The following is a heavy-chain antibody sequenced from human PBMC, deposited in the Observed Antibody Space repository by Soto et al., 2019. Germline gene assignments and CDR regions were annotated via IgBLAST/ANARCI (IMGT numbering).Heavy chain of an antibody. CDR1: GYTFTSYD. J-gene: IGHJ4*02. Sequence: ASVKVSCKASGYTFTSYDINCVRQATGQGLEWMGWMNPNSGNTGYAQKFRGRVTMTRNTSISTAYMELSSLRSEDTAVYYCLITMVRGVMGYFDYWGQGTLVTVSS. V-gene: IGHV1-8*01. D-gene: IGHD3-10*01. CDR2: MNPNSGNT. CDR3: LITMVRGVMGYFDY.